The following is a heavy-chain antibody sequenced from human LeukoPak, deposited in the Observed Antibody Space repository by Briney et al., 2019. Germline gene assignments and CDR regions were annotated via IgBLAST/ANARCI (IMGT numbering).Heavy chain of an antibody. CDR1: GGSISSSSYY. CDR3: ASSVLWFGELLLKFDY. Sequence: SETLSLTCTVSGGSISSSSYYWGWLRQPPGKGLEWLGSIYYSGSTYYNPSLKSRVTISVDTSKNQFSLKLSSVTAADTAVYYCASSVLWFGELLLKFDYWGQGTLVTVSS. V-gene: IGHV4-39*01. CDR2: IYYSGST. J-gene: IGHJ4*02. D-gene: IGHD3-10*01.